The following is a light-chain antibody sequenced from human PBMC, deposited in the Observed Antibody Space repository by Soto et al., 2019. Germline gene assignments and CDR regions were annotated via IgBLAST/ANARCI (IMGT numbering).Light chain of an antibody. CDR2: DAS. J-gene: IGKJ2*01. Sequence: EIAMTQSPATLSLSPVERATLSCRASQSISSFLAWYQQKPDQAPRLLIYDASNRATGIPARFSGSGSGTDFTLTISSLEPEDFAVYYCQQRSDWLRATFGQGTKLEIK. CDR1: QSISSF. CDR3: QQRSDWLRAT. V-gene: IGKV3-11*01.